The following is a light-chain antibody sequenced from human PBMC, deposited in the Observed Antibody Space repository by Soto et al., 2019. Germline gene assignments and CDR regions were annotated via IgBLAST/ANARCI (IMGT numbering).Light chain of an antibody. J-gene: IGLJ1*01. CDR1: SSDVGGYNY. CDR3: SSYTSSSPA. V-gene: IGLV2-8*01. CDR2: EVS. Sequence: QSALPQPPSASGSPGQSVTISCTGTSSDVGGYNYVSWYQQHPGKAPKLMIYEVSKRPSGVPDRFSGSKSGNTASLTVSGLQAEDEADYSCSSYTSSSPAFGPGPKVTAL.